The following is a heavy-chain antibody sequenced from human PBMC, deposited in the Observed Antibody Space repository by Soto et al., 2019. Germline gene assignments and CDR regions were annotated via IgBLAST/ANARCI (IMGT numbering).Heavy chain of an antibody. Sequence: XETLSLTCTVCGGSISGYYGNWIRQHPGKGLEYIGHIYYIGTTNYNPSLKSRATISVDTSKNQFSLKLTSVTAADTAVYFCATSGYKYGANAFDICDQRTMVTVSS. CDR2: IYYIGTT. CDR3: ATSGYKYGANAFDI. CDR1: GGSISGYY. D-gene: IGHD5-18*01. J-gene: IGHJ3*02. V-gene: IGHV4-59*01.